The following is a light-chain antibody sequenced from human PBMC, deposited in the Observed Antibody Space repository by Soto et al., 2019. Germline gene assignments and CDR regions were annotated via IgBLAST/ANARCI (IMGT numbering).Light chain of an antibody. J-gene: IGKJ1*01. CDR2: GAS. Sequence: EIVLTQSPATLSLSPGERATLSCRASQGVSSYLAWYQQKPGQAPRLLIYGASSRATGIPDRFSGSGSGTDSTLTISRLEPEEFAVYYCQQSGTWTFGQGTKVDIK. V-gene: IGKV3-20*01. CDR3: QQSGTWT. CDR1: QGVSSY.